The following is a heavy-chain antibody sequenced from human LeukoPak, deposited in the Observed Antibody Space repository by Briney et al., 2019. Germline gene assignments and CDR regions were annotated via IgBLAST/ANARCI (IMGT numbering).Heavy chain of an antibody. V-gene: IGHV3-30*04. D-gene: IGHD2-15*01. CDR2: ISYDGSNK. CDR3: ARGPVAATHWFDP. J-gene: IGHJ5*02. Sequence: GGSLRLSCAASGFTFSSYAMHWVRQAPGKGLEWVAVISYDGSNKYYADPVKGRFTISRDNSKNTLYLQMNSLRAEDTAVYYCARGPVAATHWFDPWGQGTLVTVSS. CDR1: GFTFSSYA.